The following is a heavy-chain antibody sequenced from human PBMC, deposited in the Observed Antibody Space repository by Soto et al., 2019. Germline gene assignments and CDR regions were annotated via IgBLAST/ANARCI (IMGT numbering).Heavy chain of an antibody. CDR3: ARISPITIFGVVIGRFDP. D-gene: IGHD3-3*01. CDR1: GGSISSYY. J-gene: IGHJ5*02. V-gene: IGHV4-59*01. Sequence: PWETLSLTCTVSGGSISSYYWSWIRQPPGKGLEWIGYIYYSGSTNYNPSLKSRVTISVDTSKNQFSLKLSSVTAADTAVYYCARISPITIFGVVIGRFDPWGQGTLGTVSS. CDR2: IYYSGST.